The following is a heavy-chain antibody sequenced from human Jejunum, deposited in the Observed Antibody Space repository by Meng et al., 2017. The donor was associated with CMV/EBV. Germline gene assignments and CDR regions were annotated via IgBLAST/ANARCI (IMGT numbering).Heavy chain of an antibody. D-gene: IGHD3-10*01. Sequence: GYIFTSYYSHWVRQAPGQGLEWMGLINPSGGTTNLAQKFQDRVTMTRDTSTNTVYMELKSLKSEDTAVYYCARDLIVVTGTGIDSWGQGTPVTVSS. J-gene: IGHJ5*01. V-gene: IGHV1-46*01. CDR3: ARDLIVVTGTGIDS. CDR1: GYIFTSYY. CDR2: INPSGGTT.